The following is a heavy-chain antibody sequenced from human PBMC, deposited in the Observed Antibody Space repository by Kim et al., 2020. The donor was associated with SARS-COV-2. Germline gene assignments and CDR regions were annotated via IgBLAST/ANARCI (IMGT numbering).Heavy chain of an antibody. CDR3: AREPRAPSGYSGYEIPTRFFYYGMDV. J-gene: IGHJ6*02. V-gene: IGHV4-59*01. D-gene: IGHD5-12*01. Sequence: SETLSLTCTVSGGSISSYYWSWIRQPPGKGLEWIGYIYYSGSTNYNPSLKSRVTISVDTSKNQFSLKLSSVTAADTAVYYCAREPRAPSGYSGYEIPTRFFYYGMDVWGQGTTVTVSS. CDR1: GGSISSYY. CDR2: IYYSGST.